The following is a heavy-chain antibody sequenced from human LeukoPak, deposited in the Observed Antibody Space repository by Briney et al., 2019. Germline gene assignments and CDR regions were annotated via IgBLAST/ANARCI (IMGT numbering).Heavy chain of an antibody. CDR1: RFLLNTPGVG. CDR3: AHATLVYDSSGYYMGWFVP. CDR2: AHRDDVN. Sequence: SAPTLVKTTPTLTLSSTYSRFLLNTPGVGLGWIRQPPGNALAKFDPAHRDDVNRYSPSLKNRLAITKDTSTNQVVPTMTHTDPVDTATYYCAHATLVYDSSGYYMGWFVPWGEGTPFTVSS. J-gene: IGHJ5*02. D-gene: IGHD3-22*01. V-gene: IGHV2-5*02.